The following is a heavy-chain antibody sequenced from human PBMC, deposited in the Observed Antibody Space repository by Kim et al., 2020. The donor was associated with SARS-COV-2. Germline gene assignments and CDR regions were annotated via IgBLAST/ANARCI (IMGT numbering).Heavy chain of an antibody. CDR3: ARDGDLYSSGNDAFDI. CDR1: GFTFSSYW. CDR2: IKQDGNQK. D-gene: IGHD6-19*01. V-gene: IGHV3-7*01. J-gene: IGHJ3*02. Sequence: GGSLRLSCAASGFTFSSYWMTWVRQAPGKGLEWMANIKQDGNQKYYVDSVKGRFTISRDNAKNSLYLQMNSLRAEDTAVYYCARDGDLYSSGNDAFDIWG.